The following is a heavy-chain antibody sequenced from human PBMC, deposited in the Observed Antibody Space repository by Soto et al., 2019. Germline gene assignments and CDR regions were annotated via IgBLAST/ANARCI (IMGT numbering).Heavy chain of an antibody. CDR3: ARPGYSSSLYGMDV. Sequence: GESLKISCKGSGYSFTSYWISWVRQMPGKGLEWMGRIDPSDSYTNYSPSFQGHVTISADKSISTAYLQWSSLKASDAAMYYCARPGYSSSLYGMDVWGQGTTVTVSS. CDR1: GYSFTSYW. CDR2: IDPSDSYT. J-gene: IGHJ6*02. V-gene: IGHV5-10-1*01. D-gene: IGHD6-6*01.